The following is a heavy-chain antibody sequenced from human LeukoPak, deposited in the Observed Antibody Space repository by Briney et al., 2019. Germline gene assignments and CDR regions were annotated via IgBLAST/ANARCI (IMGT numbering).Heavy chain of an antibody. CDR1: GFTFSGYA. CDR2: ISGSGGST. Sequence: GGSLRLSCAASGFTFSGYAMSWVRQAPGKGLEWVSAISGSGGSTYYADSVKGRFTISRDNSKNTLYLQMNSLRAEDTAVYYCAKDALYYDILTGYYYFDYWGQGTLVTVSS. D-gene: IGHD3-9*01. CDR3: AKDALYYDILTGYYYFDY. J-gene: IGHJ4*02. V-gene: IGHV3-23*01.